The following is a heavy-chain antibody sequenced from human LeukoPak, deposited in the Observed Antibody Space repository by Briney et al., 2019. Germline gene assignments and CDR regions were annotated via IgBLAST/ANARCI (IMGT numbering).Heavy chain of an antibody. CDR1: GFTFSSYA. CDR3: ATSLQRGH. CDR2: ISYDGSNK. V-gene: IGHV3-30-3*01. Sequence: GRSLRLSCAASGFTFSSYAMHWVRQAPGKGLEWVAVISYDGSNKYYADSVKGRFTISRDNSKNTLYLQMNSLRAEDTAVYYCATSLQRGHWGQGTLVTVSS. D-gene: IGHD3-10*01. J-gene: IGHJ4*02.